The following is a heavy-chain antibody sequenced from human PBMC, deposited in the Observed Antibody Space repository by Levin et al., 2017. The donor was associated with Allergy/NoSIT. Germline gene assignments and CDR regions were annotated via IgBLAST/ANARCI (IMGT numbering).Heavy chain of an antibody. CDR3: ARGSGMYLASDSFDF. J-gene: IGHJ4*02. CDR1: GFTFSSFS. D-gene: IGHD3-3*01. V-gene: IGHV3-48*02. CDR2: ISSSSSHI. Sequence: GGSLRLSCAASGFTFSSFSMNWVRQAPGKGLEWVSYISSSSSHIYYTDSVKGRFTISRGNAKSSLYLQMNSLRDEDTAVYYCARGSGMYLASDSFDFWGQGSLVTVSS.